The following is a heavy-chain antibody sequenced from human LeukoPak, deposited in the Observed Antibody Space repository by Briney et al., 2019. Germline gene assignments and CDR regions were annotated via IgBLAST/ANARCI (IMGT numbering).Heavy chain of an antibody. CDR2: INHSEST. D-gene: IGHD3-9*01. J-gene: IGHJ4*02. CDR3: GRRKGKWLRYFDWLFYFDC. Sequence: SETLSLTCAVYGGSFSGYYWRWIRQPPGRGLEWMGEINHSESTNYNPSLKSRVTISVDTPKNPFSLKLSSVTAAGTAVYYCGRRKGKWLRYFDWLFYFDCWGQGTLVTASS. CDR1: GGSFSGYY. V-gene: IGHV4-34*01.